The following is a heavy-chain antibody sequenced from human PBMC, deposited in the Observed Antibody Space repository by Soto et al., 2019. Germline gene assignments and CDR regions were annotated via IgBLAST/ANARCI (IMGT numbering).Heavy chain of an antibody. CDR1: GGSIDRNTYY. D-gene: IGHD2-21*01. J-gene: IGHJ4*02. CDR3: ARGPWRLWYSDY. CDR2: INHSGST. Sequence: SETLSLTCSVSGGSIDRNTYYWAWIRQPPGEGLEWIGEINHSGSTNYNPSLKSRVTISVDTSKNQFSLKLSSVTAADTAVYYCARGPWRLWYSDYWRQGTLVSVSS. V-gene: IGHV4-39*07.